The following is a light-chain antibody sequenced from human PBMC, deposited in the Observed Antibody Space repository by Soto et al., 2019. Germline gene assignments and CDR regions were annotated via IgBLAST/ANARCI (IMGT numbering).Light chain of an antibody. CDR3: QQYGSLSLT. Sequence: EIVLTQSPGTLSLSPGERATLSCRASQTVDTNYLAWYQQKPGQAPRIIIFGASGRATSITDRFSGSGSGTDFTLTISRLEPEDFAVYYCQQYGSLSLTFGQGTKVEIK. CDR1: QTVDTNY. V-gene: IGKV3-20*01. CDR2: GAS. J-gene: IGKJ1*01.